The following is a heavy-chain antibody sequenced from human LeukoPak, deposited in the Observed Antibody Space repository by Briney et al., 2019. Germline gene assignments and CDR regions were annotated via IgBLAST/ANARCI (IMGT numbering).Heavy chain of an antibody. D-gene: IGHD4-11*01. Sequence: GGSLRLSCSASGFTFNNYAMLWVRQAPGKGLEWVSGISGSDGITNYANSVKGRFSISRDNSKNTMSLQMNSLGVEDTALCFCAKASGDYLGPHRALDIWGQGTQVTVS. CDR1: GFTFNNYA. CDR3: AKASGDYLGPHRALDI. V-gene: IGHV3-23*01. J-gene: IGHJ3*02. CDR2: ISGSDGIT.